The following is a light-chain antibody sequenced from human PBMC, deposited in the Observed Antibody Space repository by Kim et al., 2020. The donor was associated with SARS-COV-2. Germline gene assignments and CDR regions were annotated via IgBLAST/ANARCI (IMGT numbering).Light chain of an antibody. J-gene: IGLJ2*01. Sequence: ELTQPPSVSVSPGQTASITCSGDKLGDKYACWYQQKPGQSPVLVIYQDSKRPSGIPERFSGSNSGNTATLTISGTQAMDEADYYCQAWDSSTEVFGGGNQLTVL. CDR1: KLGDKY. CDR2: QDS. V-gene: IGLV3-1*01. CDR3: QAWDSSTEV.